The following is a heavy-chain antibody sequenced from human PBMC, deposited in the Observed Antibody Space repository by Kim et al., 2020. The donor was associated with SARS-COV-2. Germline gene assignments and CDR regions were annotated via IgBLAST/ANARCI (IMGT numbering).Heavy chain of an antibody. CDR2: ISANTGNT. D-gene: IGHD3-10*01. V-gene: IGHV1-18*01. J-gene: IGHJ6*02. Sequence: ASVKVSCKASGYTFITYGITWVRQAPGQGLEWMGWISANTGNTNYAQKFQDRVTMTTDTSTRTAYMELRGLRSDDAALYYCARVGYYGSGSYGFYYYGMDVWGQGTRVTVSS. CDR1: GYTFITYG. CDR3: ARVGYYGSGSYGFYYYGMDV.